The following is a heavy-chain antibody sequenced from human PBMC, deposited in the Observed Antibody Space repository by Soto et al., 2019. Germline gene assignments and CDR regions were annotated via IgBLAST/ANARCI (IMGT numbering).Heavy chain of an antibody. CDR1: GFTFSSYA. D-gene: IGHD1-1*01. J-gene: IGHJ4*02. V-gene: IGHV3-30*04. CDR3: ARELERVFDY. Sequence: QVQLVESGGGVVQPGRSLRLSCAASGFTFSSYAMHWVRQAPGKGLEWGAVIAYDGRNKYYGDSVKGRFTISRDNSKNTLYLQMNSLRIEDTAVYYCARELERVFDYWGQGTLVTVSS. CDR2: IAYDGRNK.